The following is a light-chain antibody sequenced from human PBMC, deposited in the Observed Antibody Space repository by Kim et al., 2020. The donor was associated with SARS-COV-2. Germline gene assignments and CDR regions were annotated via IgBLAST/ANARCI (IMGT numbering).Light chain of an antibody. CDR2: DVS. CDR1: SSDVGGYNY. Sequence: SITISCTGTSSDVGGYNYVSWYQQHPGKAPKLMIYDVSNRPSGVSNRFSGSKSGNTASLTISGLQAEDEADYYCSSYTSSSTSPYVFGTGTKVTVL. CDR3: SSYTSSSTSPYV. J-gene: IGLJ1*01. V-gene: IGLV2-14*03.